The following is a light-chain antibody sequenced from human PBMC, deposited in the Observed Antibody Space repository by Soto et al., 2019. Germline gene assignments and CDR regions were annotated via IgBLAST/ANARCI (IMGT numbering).Light chain of an antibody. V-gene: IGKV1-33*01. CDR3: QQYGNLPIT. CDR1: HDISNY. Sequence: DIQMTQSPPSLSASVGDRVTITCQASHDISNYIGSYQKKPGKASNLLIYDASNLKTLVQSRFSGSGSGTDFIFIISSLQPEDIATYYCQQYGNLPITFGQGTRLEIK. J-gene: IGKJ5*01. CDR2: DAS.